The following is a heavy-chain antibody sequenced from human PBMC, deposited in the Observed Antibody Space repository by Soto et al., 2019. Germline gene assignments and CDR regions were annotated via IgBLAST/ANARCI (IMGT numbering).Heavy chain of an antibody. CDR2: ISAYNGNT. CDR1: GYTFTSYG. J-gene: IGHJ4*02. D-gene: IGHD6-13*01. V-gene: IGHV1-18*01. CDR3: ARDPISAAGTLDY. Sequence: QVQLVQSGAEVKKPGASVKVSCKASGYTFTSYGISWVRKAPGQGLEWMGWISAYNGNTNYAQKLQERVTMTTDTSTSTDYMELRSLRSDHTAVYYCARDPISAAGTLDYLGQGTLVTVSS.